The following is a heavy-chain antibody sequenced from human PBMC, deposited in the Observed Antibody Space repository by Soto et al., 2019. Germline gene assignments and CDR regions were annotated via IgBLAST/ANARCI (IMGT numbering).Heavy chain of an antibody. J-gene: IGHJ4*01. CDR1: GFTFDGYA. CDR3: VKDSYADFHRVLSTAEYFFDY. V-gene: IGHV3-9*01. CDR2: ITWNSGKI. Sequence: GGSLRLSCTASGFTFDGYAMHWVRQGPGRGLEWVSGITWNSGKIAYADSVKGRFTIARDDDNNSLYLQMNSLRPEDTALYYCVKDSYADFHRVLSTAEYFFDYWGHGTLVTVSS. D-gene: IGHD2-15*01.